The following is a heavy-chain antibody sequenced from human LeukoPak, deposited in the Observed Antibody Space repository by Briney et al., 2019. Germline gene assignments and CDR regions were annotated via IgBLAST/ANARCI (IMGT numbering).Heavy chain of an antibody. J-gene: IGHJ4*02. Sequence: SETLSLTCTVSGGSISSYYWSWIRQPPGKGLEYIGYMYYSGSAYHNPSLKSRITFSVDKSKNQFSLKLNSVTAADTAVYYCARVLRGGLEYFDYWGQGILVTVSS. CDR2: MYYSGSA. CDR3: ARVLRGGLEYFDY. V-gene: IGHV4-59*12. CDR1: GGSISSYY.